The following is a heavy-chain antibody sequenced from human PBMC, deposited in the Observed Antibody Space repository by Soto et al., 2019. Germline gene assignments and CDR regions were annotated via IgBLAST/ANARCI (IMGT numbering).Heavy chain of an antibody. Sequence: QVQLVQSGAEVKKPGSSVKVSCKASGGTFSSYAISWVRQAPGQGLEWMGGIIPIFGTANYAQKFQGRVTIPADESKSTAYMELGSLRSEDTAVYYCGRGGGRLRENNWFDPWGQGTLVTVSS. D-gene: IGHD3-16*01. J-gene: IGHJ5*02. CDR2: IIPIFGTA. CDR1: GGTFSSYA. V-gene: IGHV1-69*01. CDR3: GRGGGRLRENNWFDP.